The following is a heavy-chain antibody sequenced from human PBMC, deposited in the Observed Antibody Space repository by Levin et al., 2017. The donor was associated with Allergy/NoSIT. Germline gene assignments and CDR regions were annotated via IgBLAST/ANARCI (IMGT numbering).Heavy chain of an antibody. CDR2: VTSDGSVT. Sequence: GGSLRLSCAASGFSFSNYYMHWVRQAAGKGLVWVARVTSDGSVTDYADSVKGRFTISRDNARNTLYLQMNSLRAEDTAVYYCARGGCSSTSCLDNWGQGILVTVSS. V-gene: IGHV3-74*01. CDR3: ARGGCSSTSCLDN. CDR1: GFSFSNYY. D-gene: IGHD2-2*01. J-gene: IGHJ4*02.